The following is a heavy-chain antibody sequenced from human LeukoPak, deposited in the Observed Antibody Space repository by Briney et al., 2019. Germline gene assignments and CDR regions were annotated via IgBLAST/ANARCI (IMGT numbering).Heavy chain of an antibody. J-gene: IGHJ4*02. CDR3: ARERAYSGYEFDY. CDR2: ISSSSSSYI. CDR1: GFTFSSYS. Sequence: GGSLRLSRAASGFTFSSYSMNWVRQAPGKGLEWVSSISSSSSSYIYYADSVKGRFTISRDNAKNSLYLQMNSLRAEDTAVYYCARERAYSGYEFDYWGQGTLVTVSS. D-gene: IGHD5-12*01. V-gene: IGHV3-21*01.